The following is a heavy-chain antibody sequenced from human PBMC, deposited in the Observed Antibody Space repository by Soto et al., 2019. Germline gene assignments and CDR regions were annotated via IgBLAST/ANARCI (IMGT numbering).Heavy chain of an antibody. CDR3: AHRVLRTVFGVVTTTAIYFDF. V-gene: IGHV2-5*02. CDR1: GFSLTTSGVG. D-gene: IGHD3-3*01. Sequence: QITLNESGPTQVKPRQTLTLTCTFSGFSLTTSGVGVGWIRQSPGKAPEWLALIYWDDDTRYSPSLKRRLTTTKDPSKNQVVLTMADLDPAGTATYYCAHRVLRTVFGVVTTTAIYFDFWGQGNPVAVSS. J-gene: IGHJ4*02. CDR2: IYWDDDT.